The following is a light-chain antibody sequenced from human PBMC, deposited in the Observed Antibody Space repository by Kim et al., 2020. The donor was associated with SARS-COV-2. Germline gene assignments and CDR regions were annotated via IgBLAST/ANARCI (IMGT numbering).Light chain of an antibody. V-gene: IGLV2-8*01. J-gene: IGLJ3*02. CDR3: GSYGGSNNLV. CDR1: SIDGGGYKY. Sequence: GQAVTISCTGTSIDGGGYKYVSWYQQHPGKAPKLMIYEVNKRPSGVPNRFSGSKSGNTAFLTVSGLQAEDEADYYCGSYGGSNNLVFGGGTQLTVL. CDR2: EVN.